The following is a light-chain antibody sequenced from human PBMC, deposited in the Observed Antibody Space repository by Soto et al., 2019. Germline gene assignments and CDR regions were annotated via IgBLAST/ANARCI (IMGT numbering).Light chain of an antibody. Sequence: DIQMTQSPSSMSASVGDRVTITGRAIQSIRSSLNWYQQKPGKATKLLIYAASSLQSGVPSRFSGSGSGTDFTLTISSLQPEDFATYYCQQSYSILLTFGGGTKVEIK. CDR2: AAS. V-gene: IGKV1-39*01. J-gene: IGKJ4*01. CDR3: QQSYSILLT. CDR1: QSIRSS.